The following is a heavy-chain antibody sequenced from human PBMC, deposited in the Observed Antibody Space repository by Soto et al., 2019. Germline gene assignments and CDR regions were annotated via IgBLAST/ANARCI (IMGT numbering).Heavy chain of an antibody. CDR2: TNWNGGST. J-gene: IGHJ4*02. CDR1: GFTFDDYG. Sequence: EVQLVESGGGVVRPGGSLRLSCAASGFTFDDYGMNWVRQAPGKGLEWVSGTNWNGGSTGYADSVKARFTISRDNAKNSLYLQMNSLRAEDTALYYCARVGGYSYGRFDYWGQGTLVTVSS. CDR3: ARVGGYSYGRFDY. V-gene: IGHV3-20*04. D-gene: IGHD5-18*01.